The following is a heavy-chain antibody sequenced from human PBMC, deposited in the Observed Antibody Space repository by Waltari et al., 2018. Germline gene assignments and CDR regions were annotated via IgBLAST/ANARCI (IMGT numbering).Heavy chain of an antibody. CDR2: IYSGGGT. D-gene: IGHD6-19*01. Sequence: EFQLVESGGGLVQTGGCLRLCCVIYGFNVSSNYMNWGRQAPGKGLEWVSVIYSGGGTNYADSVKGRFSVSRDNSKNTLFLQMNSLRADDTAVYYCARDYSSWGFDYWGQGTLVTVSP. CDR3: ARDYSSWGFDY. J-gene: IGHJ4*02. V-gene: IGHV3-53*01. CDR1: GFNVSSNY.